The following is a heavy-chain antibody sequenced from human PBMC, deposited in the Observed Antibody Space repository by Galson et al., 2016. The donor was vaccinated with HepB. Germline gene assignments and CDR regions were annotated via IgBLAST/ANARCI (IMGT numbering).Heavy chain of an antibody. J-gene: IGHJ4*02. D-gene: IGHD6-13*01. CDR2: IYSRGSA. V-gene: IGHV3-66*01. CDR3: ARDWGSSWCLH. Sequence: SLRLSCAGSGFTVSRDYMSWVRQAPGKGLEWVSVIYSRGSAYYADSVKGRFTISRDNSKNTLYLQMNGLKAEDTAVYYCARDWGSSWCLHWGQGTLVTVSS. CDR1: GFTVSRDY.